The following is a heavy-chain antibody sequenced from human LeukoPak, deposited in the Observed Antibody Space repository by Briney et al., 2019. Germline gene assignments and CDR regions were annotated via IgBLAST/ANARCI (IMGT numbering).Heavy chain of an antibody. CDR3: ARENSGSYREFDY. CDR1: GGSISSYY. D-gene: IGHD1-26*01. J-gene: IGHJ4*02. Sequence: PSETLSLTCTVCGGSISSYYWSWIRQPAGKGLEWIGRRYTSGSTNYNASLKSRVSMSVDTSKNQFSLKPSSVTAADTAVFYCARENSGSYREFDYWGQGTLVTVSS. V-gene: IGHV4-4*07. CDR2: RYTSGST.